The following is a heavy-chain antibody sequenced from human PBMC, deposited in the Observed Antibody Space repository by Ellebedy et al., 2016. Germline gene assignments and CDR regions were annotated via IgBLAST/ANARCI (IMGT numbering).Heavy chain of an antibody. Sequence: ASVKVSCXASGYTFTSYDINWVRQAPGEGLEWMGWINCNSGATDYAQNFQGWVTMTRDTSINTVYMDLSRLRSDDTAVYYCARDSFHYYGMDVWGQGTTVSVSS. J-gene: IGHJ6*02. CDR3: ARDSFHYYGMDV. D-gene: IGHD2/OR15-2a*01. CDR1: GYTFTSYD. V-gene: IGHV1-2*04. CDR2: INCNSGAT.